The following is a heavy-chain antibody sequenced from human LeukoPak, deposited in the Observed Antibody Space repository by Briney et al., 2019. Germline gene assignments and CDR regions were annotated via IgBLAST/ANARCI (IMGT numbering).Heavy chain of an antibody. CDR3: AKDLLVY. CDR2: IGSDNKP. V-gene: IGHV3-23*01. CDR1: GFTFSAYA. J-gene: IGHJ4*02. Sequence: GGSLRLSCEASGFTFSAYAMTWVRQAPGKGLEWVSSIGSDNKPHYSESVKGRFAISRDNSKNTLYLQMNSLRAEDTGVYYCAKDLLVYWGQGTLVTVSS.